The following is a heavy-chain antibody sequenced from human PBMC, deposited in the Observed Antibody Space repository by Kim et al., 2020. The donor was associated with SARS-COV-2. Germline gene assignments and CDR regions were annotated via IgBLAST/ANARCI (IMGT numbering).Heavy chain of an antibody. CDR2: IYYSGST. D-gene: IGHD3-3*01. CDR3: ARARATSITIFGVVIVHNFDY. J-gene: IGHJ4*02. Sequence: SETLSLTCTVSGGSISSGDYYWSWIRQPPGKGLEWIGYIYYSGSTYYNPSLKSRVTISVDTSKNQFSLKLSSVTAADTAVYYCARARATSITIFGVVIVHNFDYWGQGNLVTDSS. V-gene: IGHV4-30-4*01. CDR1: GGSISSGDYY.